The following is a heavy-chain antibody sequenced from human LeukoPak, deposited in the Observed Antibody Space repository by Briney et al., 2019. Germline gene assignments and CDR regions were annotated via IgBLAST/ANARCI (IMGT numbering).Heavy chain of an antibody. CDR2: TNSGGTST. CDR3: AKQSYARSLGE. D-gene: IGHD2-8*01. CDR1: GFPFSDFS. Sequence: GGSLRLACATSGFPFSDFSMSWVRQAPGKGLEWISTTNSGGTSTYYAESVKGRFTISRDNSKNTLYLQMSSLRVEDTAVYYCAKQSYARSLGEGGPGTLVSVSS. J-gene: IGHJ4*02. V-gene: IGHV3-23*01.